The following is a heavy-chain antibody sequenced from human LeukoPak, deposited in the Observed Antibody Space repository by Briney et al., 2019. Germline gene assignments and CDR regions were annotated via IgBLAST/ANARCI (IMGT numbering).Heavy chain of an antibody. V-gene: IGHV4-59*08. Sequence: PSETLSLTCTVSGGSISSYYWSWIRQPPGKGLEWIGYVFHSGSTNYNPSLKSRVTISVDTSKNQISLKLTSVTAADTAVYYCARDSSGYYRIDYWGQGTLVTVSS. J-gene: IGHJ4*02. CDR2: VFHSGST. CDR3: ARDSSGYYRIDY. D-gene: IGHD3-22*01. CDR1: GGSISSYY.